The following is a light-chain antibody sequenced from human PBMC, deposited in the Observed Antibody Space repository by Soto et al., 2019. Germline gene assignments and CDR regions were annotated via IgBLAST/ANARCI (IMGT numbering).Light chain of an antibody. V-gene: IGKV1-9*01. CDR3: QQLDSYPVT. CDR1: QGISSY. J-gene: IGKJ3*01. Sequence: DIQLTQSPSFLSASVGDRVTITCRASQGISSYLAWYQQKPGKAPKLLIYAVSTLQGGVPSRFSGSGSGTEFTLTISSLQPEDFATYYCQQLDSYPVTFGPGTKVDIK. CDR2: AVS.